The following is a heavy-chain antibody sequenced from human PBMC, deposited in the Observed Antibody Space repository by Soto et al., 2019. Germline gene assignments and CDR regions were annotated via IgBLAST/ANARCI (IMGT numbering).Heavy chain of an antibody. D-gene: IGHD3-10*01. Sequence: GGSLRLSCAAFGFTFDDYAMHWVRQAPGKGLEWVSGISWNSGSIGYADSVKGRFTISRDNAKSSLYLQMNSLRAEDTALYYCAKDIAYYYGSGSYYHWGQGT. J-gene: IGHJ4*02. CDR2: ISWNSGSI. CDR1: GFTFDDYA. CDR3: AKDIAYYYGSGSYYH. V-gene: IGHV3-9*01.